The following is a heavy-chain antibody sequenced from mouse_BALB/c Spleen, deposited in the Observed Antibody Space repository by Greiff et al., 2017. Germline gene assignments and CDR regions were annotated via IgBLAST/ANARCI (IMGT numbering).Heavy chain of an antibody. Sequence: EVKVVESGGDLVKPGGSLKLSCAASGFTFSSYGMSWVRQTPDKRLEWVATISSGGSYTYYPDSVKGRFTISRDNAKNTLYLQMSSLKSEDTAMYYCARLGYGNGAMDYWGQGTSVTVSS. J-gene: IGHJ4*01. CDR2: ISSGGSYT. V-gene: IGHV5-6*01. D-gene: IGHD2-10*02. CDR3: ARLGYGNGAMDY. CDR1: GFTFSSYG.